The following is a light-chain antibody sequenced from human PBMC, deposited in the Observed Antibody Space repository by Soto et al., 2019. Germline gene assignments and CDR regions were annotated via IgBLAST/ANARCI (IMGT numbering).Light chain of an antibody. CDR3: QQYNNWPRT. V-gene: IGKV3-15*01. CDR2: GAS. CDR1: QSVNSN. J-gene: IGKJ1*01. Sequence: ERVMTQSPATLSVSPGERATLSCRASQSVNSNLAWYQQKPDQAPRLLIYGASTRATGIPARFSGSGSGTEFTLTISSLQSEDFAVYYCQQYNNWPRTFGQGTKVEIK.